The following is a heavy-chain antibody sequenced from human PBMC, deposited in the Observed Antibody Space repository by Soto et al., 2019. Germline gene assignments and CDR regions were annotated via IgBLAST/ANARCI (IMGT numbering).Heavy chain of an antibody. Sequence: VQLQQWGAGLLRPSETLSLTCAVYGGSFSGYYWSWIRQPPGKGLEWIGEINHSGSTNYNPSLKSRVTISVDTSKNQFSLKLSSVTAADTAVYYCARGRVVGATRFDYWGQGTLVTVSS. CDR1: GGSFSGYY. D-gene: IGHD1-26*01. CDR3: ARGRVVGATRFDY. CDR2: INHSGST. V-gene: IGHV4-34*01. J-gene: IGHJ4*02.